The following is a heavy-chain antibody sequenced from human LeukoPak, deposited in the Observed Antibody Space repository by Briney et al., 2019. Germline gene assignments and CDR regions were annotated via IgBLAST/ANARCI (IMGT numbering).Heavy chain of an antibody. J-gene: IGHJ5*02. D-gene: IGHD6-6*01. Sequence: GGSVKVSCKASGGTFSSYAISWVRQAPGQGLEWVGRIIPIFGIANYAQKFQGRVTITADKSTSTAYMELSSLRSEDTAVYYCASASNEQLVGEDWFYPWGEGALVTVSS. CDR1: GGTFSSYA. CDR2: IIPIFGIA. CDR3: ASASNEQLVGEDWFYP. V-gene: IGHV1-69*04.